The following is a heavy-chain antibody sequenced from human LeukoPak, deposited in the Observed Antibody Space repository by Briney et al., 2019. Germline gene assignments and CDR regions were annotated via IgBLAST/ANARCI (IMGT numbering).Heavy chain of an antibody. D-gene: IGHD3-10*01. Sequence: GMSLRLSCAASGVTLSPYGMHWVRQAPGKGLEWVAVISYEGGTQHYADSVKGRFIISRDNPRNTLYLQMNILRTEDTAVYYCAKEGTPQVSTWYDLWGQGTQVIVSS. CDR1: GVTLSPYG. CDR2: ISYEGGTQ. V-gene: IGHV3-30*18. J-gene: IGHJ5*02. CDR3: AKEGTPQVSTWYDL.